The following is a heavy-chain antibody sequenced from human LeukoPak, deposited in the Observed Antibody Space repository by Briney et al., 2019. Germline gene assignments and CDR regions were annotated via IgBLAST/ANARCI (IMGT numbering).Heavy chain of an antibody. Sequence: SETLSLTCAVYGGSFSGYYWSWIRQPPGKGLEWIGEINHSGSTNYNPSLKSRVTISVDTFKNQFSLKLSSVTAADTAVYYCARGSPGYCSSTSCYSEDSNTGGFDYWGQGTLVTVSS. CDR1: GGSFSGYY. D-gene: IGHD2-2*01. CDR2: INHSGST. CDR3: ARGSPGYCSSTSCYSEDSNTGGFDY. V-gene: IGHV4-34*01. J-gene: IGHJ4*02.